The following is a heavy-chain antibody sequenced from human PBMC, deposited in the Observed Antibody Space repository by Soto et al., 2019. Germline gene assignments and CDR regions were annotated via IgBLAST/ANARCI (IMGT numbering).Heavy chain of an antibody. CDR2: IWYDGSNK. CDR3: ARDYIAARSHKTFYYYYYGMDV. CDR1: GFTFSSYG. D-gene: IGHD6-6*01. J-gene: IGHJ6*02. Sequence: GGSLRLSCAASGFTFSSYGMHWVRQAPGKGLEWVAVIWYDGSNKYYADSVKGRFTISRDNSKNTLYLQMNSLRAEDTAVYYCARDYIAARSHKTFYYYYYGMDVWGQGTTVTVSS. V-gene: IGHV3-33*01.